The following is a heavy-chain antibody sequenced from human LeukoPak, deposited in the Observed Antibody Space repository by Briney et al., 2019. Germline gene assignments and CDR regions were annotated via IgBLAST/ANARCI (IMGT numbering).Heavy chain of an antibody. CDR1: GFIFSNYA. Sequence: TGGSLRLSSAASGFIFSNYAMHWVRQAPGKGLEWVSSISTSSSYIDYADSVKGRFTISRDNAKNSLYLQMNSLRAEDTAVYYCARGAEGIAAADSNFDYWGQGTLVTVSS. CDR2: ISTSSSYI. D-gene: IGHD6-13*01. J-gene: IGHJ4*02. CDR3: ARGAEGIAAADSNFDY. V-gene: IGHV3-21*01.